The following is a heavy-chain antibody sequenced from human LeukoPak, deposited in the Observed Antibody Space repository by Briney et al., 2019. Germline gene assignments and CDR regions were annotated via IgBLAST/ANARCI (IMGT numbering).Heavy chain of an antibody. Sequence: GGSLRLSCAGSGFSFGSFWMNWVRQAPGKGLEWVAHIKEDGSETNYVDSLKGRFAISRNNAKNSVYLQMNSLRAEDTAVYYCARDVNWGHFDYWGQGTLVTVSS. D-gene: IGHD7-27*01. V-gene: IGHV3-7*03. CDR2: IKEDGSET. CDR1: GFSFGSFW. J-gene: IGHJ4*02. CDR3: ARDVNWGHFDY.